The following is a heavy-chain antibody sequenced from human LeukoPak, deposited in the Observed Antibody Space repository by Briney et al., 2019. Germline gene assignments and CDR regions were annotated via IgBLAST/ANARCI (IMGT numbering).Heavy chain of an antibody. J-gene: IGHJ6*03. CDR3: TRDLMSSGWYHYYYYYMDV. V-gene: IGHV3-15*01. Sequence: GGSLRLSCAASGFTFSNAWMSWVRQAPGKGLEWVGRIKSKTDGGTTDYAAPVKGRFTISRDDSKSIAYLQMNSLKTEDTAVYYCTRDLMSSGWYHYYYYYMDVWGKGTTVTVSS. CDR2: IKSKTDGGTT. CDR1: GFTFSNAW. D-gene: IGHD6-19*01.